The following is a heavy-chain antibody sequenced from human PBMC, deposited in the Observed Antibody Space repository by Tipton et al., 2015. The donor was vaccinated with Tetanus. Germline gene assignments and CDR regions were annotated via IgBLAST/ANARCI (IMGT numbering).Heavy chain of an antibody. CDR1: GGFVRSGSYS. Sequence: TLSLTCTVSGGFVRSGSYSWNWIRQPPGKGLEWLGYISYSGRTNSNHSLKSRITVPHETSKNQVSLKLISVTAADTAVYYCARASFDFHKKFHFGFWARGSLV. CDR3: ARASFDFHKKFHFGF. J-gene: IGHJ4*02. D-gene: IGHD3-3*01. CDR2: ISYSGRT. V-gene: IGHV4-61*01.